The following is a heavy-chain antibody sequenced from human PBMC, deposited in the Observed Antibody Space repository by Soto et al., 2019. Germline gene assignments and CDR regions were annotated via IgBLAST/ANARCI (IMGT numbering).Heavy chain of an antibody. J-gene: IGHJ5*02. CDR2: INAGNGNT. D-gene: IGHD3-3*01. V-gene: IGHV1-3*01. CDR1: GYTFTSYA. Sequence: QVQLVQSGAEVKKPGASVMVSCKASGYTFTSYAMHWVRQAPGQRLEWMGWINAGNGNTKYSQKFQGRVTITRDTSASTAYMELSSLRSEDTAVYYCARVLRDYDFWSGYYPLDPWGQGTLVTVSS. CDR3: ARVLRDYDFWSGYYPLDP.